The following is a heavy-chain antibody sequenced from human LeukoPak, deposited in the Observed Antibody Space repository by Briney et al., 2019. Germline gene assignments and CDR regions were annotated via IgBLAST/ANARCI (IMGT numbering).Heavy chain of an antibody. CDR2: VYPTDSET. CDR1: GYSLNTLM. V-gene: IGHV5-51*01. J-gene: IGHJ4*02. Sequence: GESVKISCRASGYSLNTLMSAWVRQTPGRPLEWMGLVYPTDSETRYSPSFQGQVTISADKSTSSAYLQWDSLKASDTAIYCCVRHNTGADYWGQGTLVTVSS. CDR3: VRHNTGADY. D-gene: IGHD1-14*01.